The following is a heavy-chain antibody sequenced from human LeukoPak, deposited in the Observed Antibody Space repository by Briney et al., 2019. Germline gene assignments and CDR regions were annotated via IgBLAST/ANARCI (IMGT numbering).Heavy chain of an antibody. V-gene: IGHV3-21*01. CDR1: GFTFSSYS. CDR2: ISSSSSYI. D-gene: IGHD3-22*01. J-gene: IGHJ4*02. CDR3: ARDLPDYYDSSGLRGD. Sequence: PGGSLRLSCAASGFTFSSYSMNWVRQAPGKGLEWVSSISSSSSYIYYADSVKGRFTIPRDNAKNSLYPQMNSLRAEDTAVYYCARDLPDYYDSSGLRGDWGQGTLVTVSS.